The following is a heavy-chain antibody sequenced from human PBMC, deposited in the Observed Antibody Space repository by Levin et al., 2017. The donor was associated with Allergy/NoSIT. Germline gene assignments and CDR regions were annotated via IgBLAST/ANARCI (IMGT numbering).Heavy chain of an antibody. V-gene: IGHV4-61*01. J-gene: IGHJ3*02. Sequence: SETLSLTCSVSGGSVSSTTNYWNWIRQSTGKGLEWIGYIHYSGTTKYNPSLKSRVTVSLDTSKNQFSLKLSSVTAADTAVYYCATPVAQFRFSEWYAFDIWGQGRMVTVSS. CDR3: ATPVAQFRFSEWYAFDI. CDR1: GGSVSSTTNY. D-gene: IGHD3-3*01. CDR2: IHYSGTT.